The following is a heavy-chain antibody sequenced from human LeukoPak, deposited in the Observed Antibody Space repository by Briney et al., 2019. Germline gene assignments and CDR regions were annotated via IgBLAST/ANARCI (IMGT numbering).Heavy chain of an antibody. Sequence: PGGSLRLSCAASGFTFSNYWMHWVRQAPGKGLVWVSRIKSDGSITNYADSVEGRFTISRDNAKNTLYLQMSSLRAEDTAVYYCARVSEYDFWTYYMDVWGKGTTVTVSS. D-gene: IGHD3-3*01. CDR1: GFTFSNYW. CDR3: ARVSEYDFWTYYMDV. J-gene: IGHJ6*03. V-gene: IGHV3-74*01. CDR2: IKSDGSIT.